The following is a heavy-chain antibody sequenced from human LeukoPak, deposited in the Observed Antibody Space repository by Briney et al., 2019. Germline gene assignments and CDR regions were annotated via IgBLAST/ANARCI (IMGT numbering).Heavy chain of an antibody. Sequence: GGSLRLSCAVSGITLSNYGMSWVRQAPGKGVEWVAGISDSGGSTNYADSVRGGLTISRDNPKNTLYLQMNSLRAEDTAVYFCATRGVVIRAILVGFHKEAYYFDSWGQGALVTVSS. J-gene: IGHJ4*02. CDR1: GITLSNYG. CDR3: ATRGVVIRAILVGFHKEAYYFDS. D-gene: IGHD2-21*01. CDR2: ISDSGGST. V-gene: IGHV3-23*01.